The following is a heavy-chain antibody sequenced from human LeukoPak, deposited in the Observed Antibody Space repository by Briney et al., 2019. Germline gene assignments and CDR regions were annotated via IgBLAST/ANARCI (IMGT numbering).Heavy chain of an antibody. V-gene: IGHV3-7*04. CDR3: ARGRAIDI. CDR2: IKPDDSEI. CDR1: GLTFTNNW. J-gene: IGHJ3*02. Sequence: GGSLRLSGVASGLTFTNNWRTWVRRLPGKGLEWVANIKPDDSEIYYVASVKCRFTISRDNGKNSVFLQMDSLRVDDTGIYYCARGRAIDIWGRGTMVTVSS.